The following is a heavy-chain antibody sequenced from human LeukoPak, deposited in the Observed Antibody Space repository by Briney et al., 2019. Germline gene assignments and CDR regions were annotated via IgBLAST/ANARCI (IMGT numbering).Heavy chain of an antibody. J-gene: IGHJ4*02. D-gene: IGHD3-10*01. CDR3: ARSSSGTYHY. V-gene: IGHV1-3*01. Sequence: ASVKVSCKTSGYNFASYTMHWLRQAPGQSPEWMGSINGDNGNTKYSEKFQGRVTFTRDTSASSAYMELSRVRSEDTAVYYCARSSSGTYHYWGQGTLVTVSS. CDR1: GYNFASYT. CDR2: INGDNGNT.